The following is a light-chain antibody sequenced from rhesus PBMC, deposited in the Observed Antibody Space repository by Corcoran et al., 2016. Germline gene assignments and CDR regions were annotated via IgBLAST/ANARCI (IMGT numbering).Light chain of an antibody. V-gene: IGKV1-28*03. CDR1: QGISSY. CDR2: AAS. CDR3: LQHNSYPLT. Sequence: DIQMTQSPSSLSASVGDTVTITCRASQGISSYLNWFQQKPGKAPKLLIYAASSLERGVPSRFRGRGSGTDFTLTISSLQPEDFAVYYCLQHNSYPLTFGGGTKVELK. J-gene: IGKJ4*01.